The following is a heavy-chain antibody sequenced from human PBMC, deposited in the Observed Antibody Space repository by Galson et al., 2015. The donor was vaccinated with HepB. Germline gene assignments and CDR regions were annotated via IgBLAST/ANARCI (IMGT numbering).Heavy chain of an antibody. CDR3: AREASGSPIPSYYFDY. CDR2: IDWDDDK. V-gene: IGHV2-70*11. CDR1: GFSLSTSGMC. J-gene: IGHJ4*02. Sequence: PALVKPTQTLTLTCTFSGFSLSTSGMCVSWIRQPPGKALEWLARIDWDDDKYYSTSLKTRLTIPKDTSKNQVVLTMTNMDPVDTATYYCAREASGSPIPSYYFDYWGQGTLVTVSS. D-gene: IGHD3-10*01.